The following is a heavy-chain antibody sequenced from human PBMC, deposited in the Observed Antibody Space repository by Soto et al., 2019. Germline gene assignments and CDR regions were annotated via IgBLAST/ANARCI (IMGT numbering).Heavy chain of an antibody. V-gene: IGHV1-46*01. J-gene: IGHJ4*02. CDR3: ARGGPVVVVTAALDY. CDR1: GDTFTDYY. D-gene: IGHD2-21*02. Sequence: QVQLMQSGAEVKKPGASVKVSCKASGDTFTDYYIHWVRQAPGQGLEWMGTVNPSGGHTTYAQHFLGRVTMTRDTSPSTLYWELTSLTSDDTAIYYCARGGPVVVVTAALDYWGQGTLVTVSS. CDR2: VNPSGGHT.